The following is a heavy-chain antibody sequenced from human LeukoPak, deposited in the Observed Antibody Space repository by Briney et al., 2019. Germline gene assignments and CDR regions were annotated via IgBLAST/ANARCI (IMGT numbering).Heavy chain of an antibody. CDR3: ARIEGSTFDY. V-gene: IGHV5-51*01. CDR1: GYSFSRYW. CDR2: IYPGDSDT. Sequence: GESLKISCKGSGYSFSRYWIGWVRQVPGKGLEWMGSIYPGDSDTRYSPSLQGQVTISADKSISTAYLQWSSLKASDTAIYYCARIEGSTFDYWGQGTLVTVSS. J-gene: IGHJ4*02.